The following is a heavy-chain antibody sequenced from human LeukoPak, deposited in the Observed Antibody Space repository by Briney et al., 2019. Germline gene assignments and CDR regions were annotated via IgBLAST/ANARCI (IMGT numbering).Heavy chain of an antibody. CDR3: ARDGRNTMIVVALFAWCMDV. D-gene: IGHD3-22*01. V-gene: IGHV3-33*08. J-gene: IGHJ6*02. CDR1: GFTFSSYG. Sequence: GSLRLSCAASGFTFSSYGMHWVRQAPGKGLEWVAVIWYGGSNKYYADSAKGRFTISRDNSKNTLYLQMNSLRAEDTAVYYCARDGRNTMIVVALFAWCMDVWGQGTTVTVSS. CDR2: IWYGGSNK.